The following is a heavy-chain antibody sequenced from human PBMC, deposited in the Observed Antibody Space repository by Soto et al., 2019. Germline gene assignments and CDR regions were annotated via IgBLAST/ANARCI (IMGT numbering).Heavy chain of an antibody. CDR2: ISAYNGNT. D-gene: IGHD3-22*01. V-gene: IGHV1-18*01. CDR1: GYTFTSYG. J-gene: IGHJ2*01. CDR3: ARDLVVVVPHGDVDL. Sequence: QVQLVQSGAEVKKPGASVKVSCKASGYTFTSYGISWVRQAPGQGLEWMGWISAYNGNTNYAQKLQGRVTMTTDTATSTAAMELRSLRSDDTAEYHCARDLVVVVPHGDVDLWGRGTLVTVSS.